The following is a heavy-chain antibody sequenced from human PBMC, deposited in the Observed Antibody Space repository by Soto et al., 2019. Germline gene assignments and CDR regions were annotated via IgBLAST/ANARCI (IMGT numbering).Heavy chain of an antibody. CDR1: GGTFSSYA. V-gene: IGHV1-69*01. Sequence: QVQLVQSGAEVKKPGSSVKVSCKASGGTFSSYAISWVRQAPGQGLEWMGGIIPIFGTANYAQKFQGRVTITADESTSTAYMELSSLRSEDTAVYYCARYYKVGPARKMVSGYYYYGMDVWGQGTTVTVSS. CDR3: ARYYKVGPARKMVSGYYYYGMDV. CDR2: IIPIFGTA. D-gene: IGHD2-8*01. J-gene: IGHJ6*02.